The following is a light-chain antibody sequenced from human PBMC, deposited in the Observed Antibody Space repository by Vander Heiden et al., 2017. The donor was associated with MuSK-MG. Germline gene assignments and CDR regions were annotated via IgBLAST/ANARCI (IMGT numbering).Light chain of an antibody. CDR2: EVS. CDR3: CSYAGSITSV. J-gene: IGLJ1*01. V-gene: IGLV2-23*02. Sequence: SPLPQPASVSGAPGQAITSSSPGTTSHDERYNLVSWYQQHPAKAPKLMIYEVSKRPEGVPNGFSGSKSGNTPSLTISGFQAEDEADYYCCSYAGSITSVFGTGTKVTVL. CDR1: TSHDERYNL.